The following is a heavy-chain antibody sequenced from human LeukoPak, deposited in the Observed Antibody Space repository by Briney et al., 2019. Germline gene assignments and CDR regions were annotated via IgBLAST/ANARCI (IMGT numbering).Heavy chain of an antibody. Sequence: ASVRVSCKASGYTFTSYGISWVRQAPGEGLEWMGWISAYNGKTNFAQKLQGRVTMTTDTSTNTAYMGLRSLRSDDTAVYYCARDWGYASGTPDYWGQGTLVTVSS. D-gene: IGHD3-10*01. J-gene: IGHJ4*02. CDR2: ISAYNGKT. CDR1: GYTFTSYG. V-gene: IGHV1-18*04. CDR3: ARDWGYASGTPDY.